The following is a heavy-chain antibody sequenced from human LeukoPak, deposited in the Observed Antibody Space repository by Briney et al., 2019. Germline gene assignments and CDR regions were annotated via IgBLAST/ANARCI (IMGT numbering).Heavy chain of an antibody. CDR2: ISAYNGNT. CDR1: GYTFTSYG. J-gene: IGHJ4*02. Sequence: ASVKVSCKASGYTFTSYGISWVRQAPGQGLEWMGWISAYNGNTNYAQKLQGRVTMTTYTSTSTAYMELRSLRSDDTAVYYCARGLYGGNRGGYFDYWGQGTLVTVSS. D-gene: IGHD4-23*01. V-gene: IGHV1-18*01. CDR3: ARGLYGGNRGGYFDY.